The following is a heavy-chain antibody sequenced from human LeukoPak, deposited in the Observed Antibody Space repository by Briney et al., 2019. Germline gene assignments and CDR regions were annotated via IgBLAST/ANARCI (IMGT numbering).Heavy chain of an antibody. J-gene: IGHJ4*02. CDR1: GSTFSTYS. Sequence: PGGSLRLSCAASGSTFSTYSMNWVRQAPGKGLEWVSSISSSSTYIYYADSVKGRFTISRDNAKNSLFLQMNSLRAEDTAVYYCARFALKTPPTDWGQGTLVTVSS. V-gene: IGHV3-21*01. CDR3: ARFALKTPPTD. CDR2: ISSSSTYI.